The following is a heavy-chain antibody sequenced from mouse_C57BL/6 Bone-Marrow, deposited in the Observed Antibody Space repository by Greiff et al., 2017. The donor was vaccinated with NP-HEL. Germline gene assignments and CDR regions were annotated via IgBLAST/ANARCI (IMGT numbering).Heavy chain of an antibody. CDR2: IHPSDCAT. Sequence: QVQLQQPGAELVKPGASVKVSCKASGYTFTSYWMHWVKQRPGQGLEWIGRIHPSDCATHYTQKFKGKATLTVDKASSTAYMQTSSLTSEDSAVYYWAISRFLWFAYGGQGTLVTVSA. CDR1: GYTFTSYW. CDR3: AISRFLWFAY. V-gene: IGHV1-74*01. J-gene: IGHJ3*01.